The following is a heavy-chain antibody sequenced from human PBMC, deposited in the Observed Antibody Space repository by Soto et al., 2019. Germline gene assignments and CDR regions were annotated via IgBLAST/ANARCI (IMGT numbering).Heavy chain of an antibody. CDR1: GFTLSSYG. CDR3: ARERGAAAGTRYYYVMDV. D-gene: IGHD6-13*01. V-gene: IGHV3-33*01. Sequence: QVQLVESGGGVVQPGRSLRLSCAASGFTLSSYGMHWVRQAPGKGLEWVAVIWYDGTNKYYADSVKGRFTISRDNSKNTLDLQMSSLRAEDTAVYDCARERGAAAGTRYYYVMDVWGQGTTVTVSS. CDR2: IWYDGTNK. J-gene: IGHJ6*02.